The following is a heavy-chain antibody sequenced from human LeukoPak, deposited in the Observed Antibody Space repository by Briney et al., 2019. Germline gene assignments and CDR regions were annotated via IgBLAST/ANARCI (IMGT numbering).Heavy chain of an antibody. CDR2: INQDGSEK. D-gene: IGHD5-24*01. Sequence: GGSLRLSCAASEFTSNYYWMSWVRQAPGKGLEWVANINQDGSEKYYVDSVKGRFTISRDNAKNSLYLQMNSLRVEDTAVYYCAKEGRSLQTYWGQGTLVTVSS. V-gene: IGHV3-7*03. CDR1: EFTSNYYW. J-gene: IGHJ4*02. CDR3: AKEGRSLQTY.